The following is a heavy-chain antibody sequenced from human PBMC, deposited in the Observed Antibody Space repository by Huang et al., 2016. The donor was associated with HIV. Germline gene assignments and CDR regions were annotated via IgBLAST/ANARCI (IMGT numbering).Heavy chain of an antibody. D-gene: IGHD2-2*01. J-gene: IGHJ5*02. V-gene: IGHV1-69*01. CDR2: IMPIFGTP. CDR3: ARDRKYDNAWYWFDP. Sequence: QVQLVQSGAEVKKPGSSVRVSCEASGGTFSSYAINWVRPAPGQGLERMGGIMPIFGTPNYAQKCQGRGTITAAESTGTAYRELSSLRSDDTAVYYCARDRKYDNAWYWFDPWGQGTLVTVSS. CDR1: GGTFSSYA.